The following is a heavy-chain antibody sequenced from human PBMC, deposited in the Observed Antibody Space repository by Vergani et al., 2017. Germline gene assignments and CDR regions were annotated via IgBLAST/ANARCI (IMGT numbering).Heavy chain of an antibody. CDR3: ARGGIAARPYYYYGMDV. CDR2: IYYSGST. V-gene: IGHV4-61*05. CDR1: GGSISSSSYY. Sequence: QLQLQESGPGLVKPSETLSLTCTVSGGSISSSSYYWGWIRQPPGKGLEWIGYIYYSGSTNYNPSLKSRVTISVDTSKNQFSLKLSSVTAADTAVYYCARGGIAARPYYYYGMDVWGQGTTVTVSS. J-gene: IGHJ6*02. D-gene: IGHD6-6*01.